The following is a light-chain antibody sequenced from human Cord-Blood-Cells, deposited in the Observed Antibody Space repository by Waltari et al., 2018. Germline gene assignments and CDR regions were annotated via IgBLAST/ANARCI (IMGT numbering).Light chain of an antibody. CDR1: QSVSSSY. V-gene: IGKV3-20*01. CDR3: QQYGSSSWT. Sequence: EIVLTQSPGTLSLSPGERATLSCRAGQSVSSSYLAWYQQKPGQAPRLLIYGASSRATGIPDRCSGSGSGTEFTLTISRLEPEDFAVYYCQQYGSSSWTVGQGTKVEIK. CDR2: GAS. J-gene: IGKJ1*01.